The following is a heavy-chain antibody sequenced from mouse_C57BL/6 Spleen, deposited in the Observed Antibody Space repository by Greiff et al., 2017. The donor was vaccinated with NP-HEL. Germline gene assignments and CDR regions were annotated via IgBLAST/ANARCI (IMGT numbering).Heavy chain of an antibody. Sequence: QVQLQQPGAELVMPGASVKLSCKASGYTFTSYWMHWVKQRPGQGLEWIGEIDPSDSYTNYNQKFKGKSTLTVDKSSSTAYMQLSSLTSEDAAVYYCARSEGDYFDCWGQGTTLTVSS. CDR3: ARSEGDYFDC. CDR1: GYTFTSYW. J-gene: IGHJ2*01. V-gene: IGHV1-69*01. CDR2: IDPSDSYT.